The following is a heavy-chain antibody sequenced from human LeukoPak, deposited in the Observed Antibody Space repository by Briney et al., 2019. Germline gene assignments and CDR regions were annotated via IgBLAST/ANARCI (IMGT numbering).Heavy chain of an antibody. CDR2: INPSSGRT. Sequence: GGSLRLSCAASGFTFSAFYMSWIRQAPGKGLEWVSLINPSSGRTDYADSVEGRFTISRDNAKNSLYLHMNSLRAEDTAVYYCAREMYSNPDYRGQGTLVTVSS. CDR3: AREMYSNPDY. CDR1: GFTFSAFY. V-gene: IGHV3-11*05. J-gene: IGHJ4*02. D-gene: IGHD1-26*01.